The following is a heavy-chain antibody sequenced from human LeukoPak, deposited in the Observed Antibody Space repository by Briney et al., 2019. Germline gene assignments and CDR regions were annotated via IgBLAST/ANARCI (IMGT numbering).Heavy chain of an antibody. CDR2: IYSGGST. V-gene: IGHV3-53*01. CDR3: ARDLFSAAGVPFDY. CDR1: GFTVSSNY. Sequence: GGSLRLSCAASGFTVSSNYMSWVRQAPGKGLEWVSVIYSGGSTYYADSVKGRFTISRDNSKNTLYLQMNSLRAEDTAVYYCARDLFSAAGVPFDYWGQGTLVTVSS. D-gene: IGHD6-13*01. J-gene: IGHJ4*02.